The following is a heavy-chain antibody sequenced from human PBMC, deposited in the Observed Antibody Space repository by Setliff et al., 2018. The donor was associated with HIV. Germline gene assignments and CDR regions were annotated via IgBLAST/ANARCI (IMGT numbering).Heavy chain of an antibody. CDR2: IYTSGST. D-gene: IGHD3-22*01. V-gene: IGHV4-38-2*02. J-gene: IGHJ4*02. CDR1: GYSISSRYY. CDR3: ARDRLTYYFDY. Sequence: SETLSLTCTVSGYSISSRYYWGWIRQSPGKGLEWIGSIYTSGSTNYNPSLKSRVTMSVDTSKNQFSLKLSSVTAADTAVYYCARDRLTYYFDYWGQGILVTVSS.